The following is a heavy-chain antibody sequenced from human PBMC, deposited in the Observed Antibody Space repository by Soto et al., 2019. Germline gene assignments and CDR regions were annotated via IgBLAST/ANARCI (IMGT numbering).Heavy chain of an antibody. CDR3: ARAHPPVIAAAVRLQDFYYYGMDV. CDR1: GYTFTSYA. CDR2: INAGNGNT. J-gene: IGHJ6*02. V-gene: IGHV1-3*01. D-gene: IGHD6-13*01. Sequence: ASVKVSCKASGYTFTSYAMHWVRQAPGQRLEWMGWINAGNGNTKYSQKFQGRVTITRDTSASTAYMELSSLRSEDTAVYYCARAHPPVIAAAVRLQDFYYYGMDVWGQGTTVTVSS.